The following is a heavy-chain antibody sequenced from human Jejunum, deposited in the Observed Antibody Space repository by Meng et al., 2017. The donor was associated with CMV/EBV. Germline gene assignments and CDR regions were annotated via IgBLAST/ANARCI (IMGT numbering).Heavy chain of an antibody. CDR2: INPNSGAT. Sequence: VQLVQSGGEVKKPGASVKFSCKASGYTFTGYYMHWVRQAPGQGLEWMGRINPNSGATEYAQNFQGRVTMTRDTSISTAYMELSRLRSDDTAVYYCARDSRHCTSASCYSWYFDLWGRGTLVTVSS. CDR3: ARDSRHCTSASCYSWYFDL. J-gene: IGHJ2*01. V-gene: IGHV1-2*06. D-gene: IGHD2-2*02. CDR1: GYTFTGYY.